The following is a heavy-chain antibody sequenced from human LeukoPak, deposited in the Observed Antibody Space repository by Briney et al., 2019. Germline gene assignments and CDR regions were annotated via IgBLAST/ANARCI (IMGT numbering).Heavy chain of an antibody. D-gene: IGHD3-10*01. CDR2: ISGSGGST. CDR3: AKDWITMEGHYYYYMDV. V-gene: IGHV3-23*01. Sequence: GGSLRLSCAASGLTFSSYGMSWVRQAPGKGLEWVSAISGSGGSTYYADSVKGRFTISRDNSKNTLYLQMNSLRAEDTAVYYCAKDWITMEGHYYYYMDVWGKGTTVTISS. CDR1: GLTFSSYG. J-gene: IGHJ6*03.